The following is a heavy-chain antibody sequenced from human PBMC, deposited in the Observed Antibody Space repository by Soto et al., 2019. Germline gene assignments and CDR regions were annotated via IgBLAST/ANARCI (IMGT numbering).Heavy chain of an antibody. CDR2: ISGADGNT. Sequence: QVQLVQSGAEVKKPGASVKVSCKASGYIFTNYAIHWVRQAPGQRLEWMGWISGADGNTRYSPKFQGRLTISTDTSASTAYMELSSLGSEDTAVFYCARDRTTSSTRRFDYWGQGTLVTVSS. D-gene: IGHD4-17*01. CDR3: ARDRTTSSTRRFDY. V-gene: IGHV1-3*01. CDR1: GYIFTNYA. J-gene: IGHJ4*02.